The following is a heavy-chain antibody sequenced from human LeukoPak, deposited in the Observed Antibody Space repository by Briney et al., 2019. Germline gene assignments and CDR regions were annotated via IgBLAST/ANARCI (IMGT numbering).Heavy chain of an antibody. CDR1: GFTFSDYY. J-gene: IGHJ4*02. V-gene: IGHV3-11*04. CDR3: ARDRIQLWNNYFDY. Sequence: GGSLRLSCAASGFTFSDYYMSWIRQAPGKGLEWVSYISSSGSTIYYADSVKGRFTISRGNAKNSLYLQMNSLRAEDTAVYYCARDRIQLWNNYFDYWGQGTLVTVSS. CDR2: ISSSGSTI. D-gene: IGHD5-18*01.